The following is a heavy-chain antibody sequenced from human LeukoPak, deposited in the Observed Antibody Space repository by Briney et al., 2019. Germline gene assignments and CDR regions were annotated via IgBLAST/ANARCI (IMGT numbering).Heavy chain of an antibody. Sequence: PGRSLRLSCAASGFTFSSYAMHWVRQAPGKGLEWVAVISYDGSNKYYADSVKGRFTISRDNSKNTLYLQMNSLRAEDTAVYYCARVLLYCSGGSCYSDAFDIWGQGTMVTVSS. D-gene: IGHD2-15*01. CDR3: ARVLLYCSGGSCYSDAFDI. J-gene: IGHJ3*02. V-gene: IGHV3-30-3*01. CDR1: GFTFSSYA. CDR2: ISYDGSNK.